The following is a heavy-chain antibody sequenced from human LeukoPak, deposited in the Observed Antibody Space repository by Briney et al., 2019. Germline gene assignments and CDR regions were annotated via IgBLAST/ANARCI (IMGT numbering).Heavy chain of an antibody. Sequence: GGSLRLSCVASGFTFSIYSINWVRQAPGKGLEWVSYISSRSNTIHYADSVKGRFTISRDNAKNSLYLQMNSLTVGDTAVYYCARDAEDSSGWYGGWFFDYWGQGTLVTVSS. V-gene: IGHV3-48*01. CDR2: ISSRSNTI. CDR3: ARDAEDSSGWYGGWFFDY. J-gene: IGHJ4*02. D-gene: IGHD6-19*01. CDR1: GFTFSIYS.